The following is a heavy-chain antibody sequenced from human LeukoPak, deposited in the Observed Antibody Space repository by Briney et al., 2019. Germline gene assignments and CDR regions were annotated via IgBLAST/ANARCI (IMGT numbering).Heavy chain of an antibody. D-gene: IGHD6-19*01. CDR2: IYPGDSDT. Sequence: GESLKISCKGSGYSFTSYWIGWVRQMPGKGLEWMGIIYPGDSDTRYSPSFQGQVTISADKYISTASLQWSSLKASDTAMYYCASGYSSGWTIFDYWGQGTLVTVSS. V-gene: IGHV5-51*01. CDR3: ASGYSSGWTIFDY. J-gene: IGHJ4*02. CDR1: GYSFTSYW.